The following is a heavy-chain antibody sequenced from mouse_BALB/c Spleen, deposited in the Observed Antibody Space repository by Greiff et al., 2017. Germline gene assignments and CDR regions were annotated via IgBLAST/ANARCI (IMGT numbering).Heavy chain of an antibody. CDR1: GFTFSSYA. D-gene: IGHD1-1*01. Sequence: EVKVVESGGGLVKPGGSLKLSCAASGFTFSSYAMSWVRQTPEKRLEWVASISSGGSTYYPDSVKGRFTISRDNARNILYLQMSSLRSEDTAMYYCARGEYYGSFDYWGQGTTLTVSS. CDR3: ARGEYYGSFDY. V-gene: IGHV5-6-5*01. J-gene: IGHJ2*01. CDR2: ISSGGST.